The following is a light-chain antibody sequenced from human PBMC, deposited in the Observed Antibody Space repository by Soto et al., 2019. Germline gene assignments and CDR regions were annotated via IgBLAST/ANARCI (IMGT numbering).Light chain of an antibody. CDR3: AAWDDSLSGYV. CDR1: SSNIGSNY. J-gene: IGLJ1*01. CDR2: RNN. V-gene: IGLV1-47*01. Sequence: SVLTQPPSASGTPGQRVTISCSGSSSNIGSNYVYWYQQLPGTAPKLLIYRNNQQPSGVPDRFSGSKSGTSASLAISGLRSEDGADYYCAAWDDSLSGYVFGTGTKVTVL.